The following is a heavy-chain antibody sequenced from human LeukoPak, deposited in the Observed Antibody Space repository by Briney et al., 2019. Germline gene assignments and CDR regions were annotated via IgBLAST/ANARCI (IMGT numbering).Heavy chain of an antibody. CDR3: VNDYCGADCHF. CDR1: GLPYSSYG. D-gene: IGHD2-21*02. J-gene: IGHJ4*02. Sequence: GGSLGLSHSPSGLPYSSYGVHWVRQAPAKGLEYVSGINNNGGSTYYADSVKGRFTISRDNSKNTLYLQMTSLRAEDTAVYYCVNDYCGADCHFWGQGTLVTVSS. CDR2: INNNGGST. V-gene: IGHV3-64D*06.